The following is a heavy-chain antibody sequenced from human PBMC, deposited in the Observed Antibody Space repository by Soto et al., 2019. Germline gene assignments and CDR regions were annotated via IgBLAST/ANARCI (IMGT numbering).Heavy chain of an antibody. J-gene: IGHJ6*02. V-gene: IGHV1-69*13. CDR2: IIPIFGTA. Sequence: ASVKVSCKASGGTFSSYAISWVRQAPGQGLEWMGGIIPIFGTANYAQKFQGRVTITADESTSTAYMELSSLRSEDTAVYYCARIAAGYYYYGMDVWGQGTTVTVSS. CDR3: ARIAAGYYYYGMDV. D-gene: IGHD6-13*01. CDR1: GGTFSSYA.